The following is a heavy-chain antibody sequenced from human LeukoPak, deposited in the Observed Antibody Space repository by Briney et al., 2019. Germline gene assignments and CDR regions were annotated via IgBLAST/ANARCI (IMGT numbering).Heavy chain of an antibody. V-gene: IGHV4-59*01. D-gene: IGHD6-19*01. CDR3: ARASSGWYYFDY. J-gene: IGHJ4*02. CDR2: IYYSGST. Sequence: SETLSLTCTVSGGSISSYYWSWIRQPPGKGLEWIGYIYYSGSTNYNPSLKSRVTISVDTSKNQFSLKLSSVTAADTAVYYCARASSGWYYFDYWGQGTLVTVSS. CDR1: GGSISSYY.